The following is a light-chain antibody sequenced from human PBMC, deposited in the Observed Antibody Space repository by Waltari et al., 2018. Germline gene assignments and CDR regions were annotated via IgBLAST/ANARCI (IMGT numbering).Light chain of an antibody. J-gene: IGLJ1*01. CDR2: DDD. CDR1: NLESES. Sequence: SYVLSQPPSVSAAPGKTATITWGGKNLESESVHWYQQRAGQAPLLVIYDDDDRPPGIPERFSGSSSGDTATLTIKWVGAGDEADYFCQVWILRDGHYVFGPGTKVTVL. V-gene: IGLV3-21*01. CDR3: QVWILRDGHYV.